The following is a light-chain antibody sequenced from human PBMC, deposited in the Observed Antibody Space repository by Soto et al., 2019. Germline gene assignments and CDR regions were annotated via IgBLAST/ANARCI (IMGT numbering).Light chain of an antibody. J-gene: IGLJ1*01. CDR1: NIGSKG. Sequence: SYELTQPPSVSVAPGKTARITCGGNNIGSKGVHWYQQKPGQAPVLVIYYDNDRPSGIPERFSGSNSGNTATLTISRVEVGDEADYYCQVWDSSSDHYVFGTGTKVTVL. CDR3: QVWDSSSDHYV. CDR2: YDN. V-gene: IGLV3-21*04.